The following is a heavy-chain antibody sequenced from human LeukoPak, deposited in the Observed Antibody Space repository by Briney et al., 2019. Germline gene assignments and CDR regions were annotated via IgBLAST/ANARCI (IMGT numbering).Heavy chain of an antibody. CDR3: ARARQQWLVSAAFDI. CDR1: EFTFSSYT. D-gene: IGHD6-19*01. J-gene: IGHJ3*02. V-gene: IGHV3-13*01. CDR2: IGTAGDT. Sequence: GGSLRLSCAASEFTFSSYTMSWVRQAPGKGLEWVSAIGTAGDTYYPGSVKGRFTISRENAKNSLYLQMNSLRAGDTAVYYCARARQQWLVSAAFDIWGQGTMVTVSS.